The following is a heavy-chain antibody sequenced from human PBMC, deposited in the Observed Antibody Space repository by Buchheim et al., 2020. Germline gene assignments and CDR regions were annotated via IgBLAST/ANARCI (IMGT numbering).Heavy chain of an antibody. J-gene: IGHJ6*02. Sequence: EVQLAVSGGGLALPGGSLRLSCTGSGFTFNRYWMTWVRQAPGKGLEWVATIKQDETEKYYVNSMRGRVIASRDNAKNSVFVHISSLADEDTGVYYCASHSGFDSGLDVWGQGT. V-gene: IGHV3-7*01. CDR1: GFTFNRYW. CDR2: IKQDETEK. D-gene: IGHD5-12*01. CDR3: ASHSGFDSGLDV.